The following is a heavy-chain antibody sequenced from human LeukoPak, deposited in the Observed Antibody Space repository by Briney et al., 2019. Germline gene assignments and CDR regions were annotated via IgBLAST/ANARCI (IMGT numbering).Heavy chain of an antibody. D-gene: IGHD6-13*01. V-gene: IGHV3-74*01. CDR1: GFTFSSYW. CDR2: INSDGSST. Sequence: GGSLRLSCAASGFTFSSYWMHWVRQAPGKGLVWVSRINSDGSSTNYADSVKGRFTISRDNSKNTLYLQMNSLRAEDTAVYYCAKAPYSSSQRAYFDYWGQGTLVTVSS. CDR3: AKAPYSSSQRAYFDY. J-gene: IGHJ4*02.